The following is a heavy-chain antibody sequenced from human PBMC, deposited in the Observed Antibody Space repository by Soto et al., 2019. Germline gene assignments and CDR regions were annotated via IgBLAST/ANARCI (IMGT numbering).Heavy chain of an antibody. D-gene: IGHD6-6*01. J-gene: IGHJ6*02. CDR2: IDWDDDK. V-gene: IGHV2-70*01. Sequence: SGPTLVNPTQTLTLTCTFSGFSVSTSGMCVSWIRQPPGQALECLALIDWDDDKYYSTSMXTRLTISKDTSKNQVVLTMTNVDPVDTATDYCARMVGIAARPDDYYYYYGMDVWAQGTTVTVSS. CDR1: GFSVSTSGMC. CDR3: ARMVGIAARPDDYYYYYGMDV.